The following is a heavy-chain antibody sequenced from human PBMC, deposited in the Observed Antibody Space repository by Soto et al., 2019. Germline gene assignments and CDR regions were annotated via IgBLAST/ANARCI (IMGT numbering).Heavy chain of an antibody. CDR3: ARHGNNGPEDTLDV. CDR1: GYSFNTYW. J-gene: IGHJ6*02. V-gene: IGHV5-51*01. Sequence: PGESLKISCKGSGYSFNTYWIGWVRQMPGKGLEWMGIIYPGDSETRYSPSFQGQVTISADRSITNAYLQWNSLKASDTAMYFCARHGNNGPEDTLDVWGQGTTVTVS. CDR2: IYPGDSET. D-gene: IGHD1-1*01.